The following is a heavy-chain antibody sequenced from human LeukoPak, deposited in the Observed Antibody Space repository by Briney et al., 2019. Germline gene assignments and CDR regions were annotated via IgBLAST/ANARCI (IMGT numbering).Heavy chain of an antibody. CDR1: GYTFTGYY. CDR2: INPNSGGT. CDR3: ARVVRYSGGPLTDLLPYYFDY. V-gene: IGHV1-2*02. J-gene: IGHJ4*02. Sequence: GASVKVSCKASGYTFTGYYMHWVRQAPGQGLEWMGWINPNSGGTNYAQKFQGRVTMTRDTSISTAYMELSSLRSDDMAVYYCARVVRYSGGPLTDLLPYYFDYWGQGTLVTVSS. D-gene: IGHD6-19*01.